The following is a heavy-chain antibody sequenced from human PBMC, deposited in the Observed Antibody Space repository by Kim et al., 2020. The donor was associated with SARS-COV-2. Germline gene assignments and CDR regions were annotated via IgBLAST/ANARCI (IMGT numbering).Heavy chain of an antibody. D-gene: IGHD3-9*01. V-gene: IGHV4-61*02. CDR1: GGSISSGSYY. Sequence: SETLSLTCTVSGGSISSGSYYWSWIRQPAGKGLEWIGRIYTSGSTNYNPSLKSRVTISVDTSKNQFSLKLSSVTAADTAVYYCARDISDILTGSNAFDIWGQGTMVTVSS. CDR2: IYTSGST. J-gene: IGHJ3*02. CDR3: ARDISDILTGSNAFDI.